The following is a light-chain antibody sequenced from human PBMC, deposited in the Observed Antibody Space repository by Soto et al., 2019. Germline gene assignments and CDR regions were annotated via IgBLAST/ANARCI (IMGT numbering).Light chain of an antibody. CDR2: GGS. V-gene: IGKV3-20*01. CDR3: QQYDTSPCT. Sequence: ELVLTQSPGTLSLSPGDRATLSCRGSQSVSITYLAWYQQKPGHAPRLLIYGGSSRATGIPDRFSGSGSGTDFTLTISRLEPEDFAVYYCQQYDTSPCTFGQGTKVEIK. CDR1: QSVSITY. J-gene: IGKJ1*01.